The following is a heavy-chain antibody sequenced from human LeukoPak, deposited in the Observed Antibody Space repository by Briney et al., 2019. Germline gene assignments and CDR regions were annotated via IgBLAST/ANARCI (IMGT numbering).Heavy chain of an antibody. CDR3: ARVAWPYYFDS. Sequence: GGSLRLSCAASGFTFNNYWMNWVRQPQGKGLEWVAKIKDVGREKYYLDSVKDLFTISRDNAKNSLYLQMNGLRAEDTAVYYCARVAWPYYFDSWGQGTLVTVSS. CDR1: GFTFNNYW. J-gene: IGHJ4*02. CDR2: IKDVGREK. V-gene: IGHV3-7*01.